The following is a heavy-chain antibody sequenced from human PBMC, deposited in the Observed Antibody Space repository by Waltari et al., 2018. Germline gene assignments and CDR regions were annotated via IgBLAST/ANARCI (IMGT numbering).Heavy chain of an antibody. Sequence: QVQLQESGPGLVKPSATLSLTCPVAGGSISSHYWSWIRQPPGKGLEWIGNLYYRGSTNYNPSLKSRVTISVDTSKNQFSLKLSSVTAADTAVYYCASDYGDLNYFDYWGQGTLVTVSS. CDR2: LYYRGST. V-gene: IGHV4-59*11. CDR3: ASDYGDLNYFDY. CDR1: GGSISSHY. D-gene: IGHD4-17*01. J-gene: IGHJ4*02.